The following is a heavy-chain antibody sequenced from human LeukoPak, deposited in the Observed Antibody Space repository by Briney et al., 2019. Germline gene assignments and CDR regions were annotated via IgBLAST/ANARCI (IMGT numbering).Heavy chain of an antibody. V-gene: IGHV4-59*01. CDR2: IYYSGST. CDR3: ARSPYSSSWYPFAP. Sequence: SETLSLTCTVSGGSISSYYWSWIRQPPGKGLEWIGYIYYSGSTNYNPSLKSRVTISVDTSKNQFSLKLSSVTAADTAVYYCARSPYSSSWYPFAPWGQGTLVTVSS. J-gene: IGHJ5*02. CDR1: GGSISSYY. D-gene: IGHD6-13*01.